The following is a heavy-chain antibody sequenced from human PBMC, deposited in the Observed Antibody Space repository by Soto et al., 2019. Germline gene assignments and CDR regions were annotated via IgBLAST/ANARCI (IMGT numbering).Heavy chain of an antibody. CDR3: VRQDAGERDYDT. D-gene: IGHD3-10*01. Sequence: QITLRESGPALVKPTQTLTLTCTVSGFSLTNDGVGVGWVRQPPGKALEWLTLVYWDDDERYSRSLQSRLTIRRDPSRKKVVVTMTNVGPEETATYEFVRQDAGERDYDTRGQGTLVTVSS. CDR2: VYWDDDE. CDR1: GFSLTNDGVG. V-gene: IGHV2-5*02. J-gene: IGHJ5*02.